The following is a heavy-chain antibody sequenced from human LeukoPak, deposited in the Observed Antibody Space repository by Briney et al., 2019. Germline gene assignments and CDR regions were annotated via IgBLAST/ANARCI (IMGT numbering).Heavy chain of an antibody. J-gene: IGHJ4*02. Sequence: GGSLRLSCAASGFSFARHAMSWVRQAPGRGLEWVSAVRSGGVATFYADSVKGRFTISRDSPNNMLYLQMNSLRAEDTAVYYCARGPGPTDDYWGQGTLVTVSS. CDR3: ARGPGPTDDY. CDR2: VRSGGVAT. CDR1: GFSFARHA. V-gene: IGHV3-23*01. D-gene: IGHD1-1*01.